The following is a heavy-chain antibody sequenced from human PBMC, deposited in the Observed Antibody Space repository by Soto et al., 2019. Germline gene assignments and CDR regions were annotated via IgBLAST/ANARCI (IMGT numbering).Heavy chain of an antibody. Sequence: SVKVSCKASGGTFSSYAISWVRQAPGQGLEWMGGIIPIFGTANYAQKFQGRVTITADESTSTVYMELSSLRSEDTAVYYCASYSSGWSDDAFDIWGQGTMVTVSS. D-gene: IGHD6-19*01. CDR3: ASYSSGWSDDAFDI. CDR2: IIPIFGTA. CDR1: GGTFSSYA. V-gene: IGHV1-69*13. J-gene: IGHJ3*02.